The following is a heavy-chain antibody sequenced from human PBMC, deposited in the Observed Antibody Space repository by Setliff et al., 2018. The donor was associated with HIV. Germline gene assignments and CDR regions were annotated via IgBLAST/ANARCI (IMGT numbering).Heavy chain of an antibody. D-gene: IGHD4-17*01. CDR1: GFTFDDYT. V-gene: IGHV3-43*01. CDR3: VKDGDYRNGDYDAFDI. Sequence: PGGSLRLSCAASGFTFDDYTMHWVRQAPGKAPEWVSLISWDGYNTYYADSVQGRFTISRDNSKSTVDLQMTSLTAEDTAVYYCVKDGDYRNGDYDAFDIWGQGTMVTVSS. J-gene: IGHJ3*02. CDR2: ISWDGYNT.